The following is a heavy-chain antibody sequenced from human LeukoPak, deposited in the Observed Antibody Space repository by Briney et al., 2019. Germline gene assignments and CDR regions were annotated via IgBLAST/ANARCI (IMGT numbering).Heavy chain of an antibody. CDR3: ARMYSATPYYFDY. J-gene: IGHJ4*02. V-gene: IGHV4-59*01. Sequence: SETLSLTCSVSGVSISTYYWIWIRQPPAKGLEWMGFFSYSGSTKYNPSLKSRVTMSVDTSKNQFSLKLSSVTAADTAVYYCARMYSATPYYFDYWGQGTLVTVSS. CDR1: GVSISTYY. CDR2: FSYSGST. D-gene: IGHD1-26*01.